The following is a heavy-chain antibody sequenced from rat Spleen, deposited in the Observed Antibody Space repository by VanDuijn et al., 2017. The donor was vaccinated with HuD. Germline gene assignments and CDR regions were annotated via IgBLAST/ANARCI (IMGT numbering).Heavy chain of an antibody. CDR1: GXXXSXXX. V-gene: IGHV5-20*01. CDR3: TTANYGYNSAY. CDR2: MSYDGSST. Sequence: EVQLVESGGGLVQPXXSMKLSXXXSGXXXSXXXMAXXXQAPTKGLEWVASMSYDGSSTYYRDSVKGRFTISRDNAKSTLYLQMDSLRSEDTATYYCTTANYGYNSAYWGQGVMVTVSS. D-gene: IGHD1-9*01. J-gene: IGHJ2*01.